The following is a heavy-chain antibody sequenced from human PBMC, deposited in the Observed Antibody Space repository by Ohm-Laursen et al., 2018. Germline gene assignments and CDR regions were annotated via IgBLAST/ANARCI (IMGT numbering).Heavy chain of an antibody. Sequence: TLTLTCTFSGFSLSTSGMCVSWIRQPPGKALEWLARIDWDDDKFYSTSLKTRLTISKDTSKNQVVLTVTNMDPVDTATYYCARIRRYSSSWFYFDYWGQGTLVTVSS. CDR3: ARIRRYSSSWFYFDY. CDR2: IDWDDDK. J-gene: IGHJ4*02. V-gene: IGHV2-70*16. CDR1: GFSLSTSGMC. D-gene: IGHD6-13*01.